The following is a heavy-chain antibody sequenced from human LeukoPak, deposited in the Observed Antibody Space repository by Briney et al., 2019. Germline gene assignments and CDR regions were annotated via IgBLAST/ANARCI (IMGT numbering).Heavy chain of an antibody. Sequence: SETLSLTCSVSGASVRSYYWTWIRQPPGKGLEWMGYVYYSGSADYNPSLQSRVTISLDTSKNQLSLKLTSLTAADTAVYYCTRVLSAPGGWFDPWGQGTLVTVSS. CDR2: VYYSGSA. V-gene: IGHV4-59*02. D-gene: IGHD2-8*02. CDR1: GASVRSYY. CDR3: TRVLSAPGGWFDP. J-gene: IGHJ5*02.